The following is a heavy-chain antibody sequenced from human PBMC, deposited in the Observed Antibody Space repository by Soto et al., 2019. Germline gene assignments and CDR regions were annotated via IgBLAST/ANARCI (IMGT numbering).Heavy chain of an antibody. CDR2: ISHEGGTQ. V-gene: IGHV3-30*18. CDR3: AKEGSPKVSRWDDY. Sequence: QVQLAESGGGVVQPGGSLRLSCAASGFTFSDYGIDWIRQAPGKGLEWVAVISHEGGTQYYADSVRGRFTVSRDNSTNRLYLQMDSLRPEDPAVYFCAKEGSPKVSRWDDYWGQGTLVTVSS. J-gene: IGHJ4*02. CDR1: GFTFSDYG. D-gene: IGHD1-26*01.